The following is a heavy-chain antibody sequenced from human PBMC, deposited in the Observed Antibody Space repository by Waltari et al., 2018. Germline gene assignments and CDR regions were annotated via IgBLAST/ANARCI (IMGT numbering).Heavy chain of an antibody. J-gene: IGHJ3*02. CDR3: ARDQWFAFDI. CDR1: GFTLSSYW. CDR2: IKKDGREE. D-gene: IGHD3-22*01. V-gene: IGHV3-7*01. Sequence: EVQLVESGGGLVQPGGSLSLSCAASGFTLSSYWMSWVRQAPGKGLEWVANIKKDGREEYYVDSVRGRFTISRDNAKNSLYLQMNSLRPEDTAVYYCARDQWFAFDIWGQGTMVTVSS.